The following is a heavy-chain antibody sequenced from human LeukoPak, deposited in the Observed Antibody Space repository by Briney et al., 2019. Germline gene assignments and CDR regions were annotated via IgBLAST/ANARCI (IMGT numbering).Heavy chain of an antibody. CDR3: GRDQSSGSGSHQDY. V-gene: IGHV1-18*01. J-gene: IGHJ4*02. CDR2: ISGYNGNT. CDR1: GYTFATYG. D-gene: IGHD3-10*01. Sequence: ASVKVSCKASGYTFATYGVSWVRQAPGQGLEWMGWISGYNGNTNYEQKLQARVTLTTDTSTSTAYMELRSLTSDDTAVYYCGRDQSSGSGSHQDYWGQGTLVTVSS.